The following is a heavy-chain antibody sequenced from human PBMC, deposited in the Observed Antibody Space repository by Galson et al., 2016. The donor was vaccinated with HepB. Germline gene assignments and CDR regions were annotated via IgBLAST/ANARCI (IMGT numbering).Heavy chain of an antibody. Sequence: SVKVSCKASGYTFTADYMHWVRQAPGQGLEWMGWINPNSGGTHYAQKFQGRVTLTRDTSISTAYMELSSLISDYTAVYYCARIKEELRRAFDIWGQGTMLTVSS. V-gene: IGHV1-2*02. D-gene: IGHD1-7*01. CDR2: INPNSGGT. CDR1: GYTFTADY. J-gene: IGHJ3*02. CDR3: ARIKEELRRAFDI.